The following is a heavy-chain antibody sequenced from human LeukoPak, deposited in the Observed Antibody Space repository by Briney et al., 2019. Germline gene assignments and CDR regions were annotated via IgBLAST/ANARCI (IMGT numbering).Heavy chain of an antibody. Sequence: GGSLGLSCAASGFTFSSYGMTWVRQAPGKGLEWVSAVSGSATTTYYADSVKGRFTVSRDNSKNTLYLQMSRLTAEDTAVYFCAKESPSGSYLQYWGQGALVTVSS. D-gene: IGHD1-26*01. J-gene: IGHJ4*02. CDR1: GFTFSSYG. V-gene: IGHV3-23*01. CDR2: VSGSATTT. CDR3: AKESPSGSYLQY.